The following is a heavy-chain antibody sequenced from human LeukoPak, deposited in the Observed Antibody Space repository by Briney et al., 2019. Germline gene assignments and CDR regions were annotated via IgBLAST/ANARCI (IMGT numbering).Heavy chain of an antibody. D-gene: IGHD4-23*01. Sequence: SETLSLTCTVSGGSISSYYWSWIRQPAGKGLEWIGRIYTSGSNNYNPSLKSRVTMSVDTSKNQFSLRLSSVTAADTAMYYCAREVADYGGYYYYHYMDVWGKGTTVTISS. V-gene: IGHV4-4*07. CDR3: AREVADYGGYYYYHYMDV. CDR1: GGSISSYY. J-gene: IGHJ6*03. CDR2: IYTSGSN.